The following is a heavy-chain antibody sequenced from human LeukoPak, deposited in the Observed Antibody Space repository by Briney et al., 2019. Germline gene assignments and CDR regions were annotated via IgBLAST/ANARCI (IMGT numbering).Heavy chain of an antibody. Sequence: GGSLRLSCAASGFTFSSYTMNWVRQAPGKGLEWVSYISSGSSTIYYADSVKGRFTISRDNAKNTLYLQMNSLRAEDTAVYYCARMHRYGRCWGQGTLVTASS. J-gene: IGHJ4*02. CDR3: ARMHRYGRC. CDR1: GFTFSSYT. D-gene: IGHD5-18*01. V-gene: IGHV3-48*04. CDR2: ISSGSSTI.